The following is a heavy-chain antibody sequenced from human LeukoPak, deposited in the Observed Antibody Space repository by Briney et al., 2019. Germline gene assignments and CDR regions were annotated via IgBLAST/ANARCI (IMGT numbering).Heavy chain of an antibody. Sequence: GGSLRLSCAASGFTFSTYGMSWVRQAPGKGLEWVSVISGSGGTTFYTDSVKGRFTISRDNAKNSLYLQMNSLRAEDTAVYYCARGFPAYCSGGSCPIDYWGQGTLVTVSS. J-gene: IGHJ4*02. V-gene: IGHV3-23*01. D-gene: IGHD2-15*01. CDR3: ARGFPAYCSGGSCPIDY. CDR2: ISGSGGTT. CDR1: GFTFSTYG.